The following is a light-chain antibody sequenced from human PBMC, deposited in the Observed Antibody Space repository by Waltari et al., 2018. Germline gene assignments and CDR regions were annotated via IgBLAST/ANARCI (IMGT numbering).Light chain of an antibody. CDR2: GAS. CDR3: QQTDRFPLT. CDR1: QDVSTW. Sequence: IQMPQSPSSVSASVGDRVTISCRASQDVSTWLAWYQQKPGKAPNLLIHGASSLQSGVPSRFSGSGSGTEFTLTINGLQPEEFATYYCQQTDRFPLTFGGGTKVEIK. J-gene: IGKJ4*01. V-gene: IGKV1-12*01.